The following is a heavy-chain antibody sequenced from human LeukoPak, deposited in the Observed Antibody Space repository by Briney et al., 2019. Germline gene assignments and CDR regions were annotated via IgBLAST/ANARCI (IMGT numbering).Heavy chain of an antibody. CDR2: IYYSGNR. Sequence: PSETLSLTCTVSGGSISGSKYYWGWIRQPPGKGLEWIGSIYYSGNRYYNPSLKSRVTISVDTSENQFSLKLSSVTAADTAVYYCARVLIVTPYSSGWYLDYWGQGTLVTVSS. CDR1: GGSISGSKYY. V-gene: IGHV4-39*07. CDR3: ARVLIVTPYSSGWYLDY. D-gene: IGHD6-19*01. J-gene: IGHJ4*02.